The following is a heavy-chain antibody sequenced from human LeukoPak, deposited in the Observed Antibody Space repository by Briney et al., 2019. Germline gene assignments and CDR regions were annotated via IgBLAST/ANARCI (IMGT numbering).Heavy chain of an antibody. CDR2: IYHTGTT. D-gene: IGHD3-10*01. Sequence: SETLSLTCAVSGVSFSSGDYSWSWLRRPPGKGLEWIGYIYHTGTTYYNPSLKGRGTISLDRSKNQFSLKLTSVTAADTAVYYCAGDFGSGSYRFDYWGQGTLVTVSS. CDR3: AGDFGSGSYRFDY. J-gene: IGHJ4*02. V-gene: IGHV4-30-2*01. CDR1: GVSFSSGDYS.